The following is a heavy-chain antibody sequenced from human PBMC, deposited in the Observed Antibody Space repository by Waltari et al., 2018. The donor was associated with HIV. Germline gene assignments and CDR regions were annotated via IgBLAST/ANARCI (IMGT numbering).Heavy chain of an antibody. Sequence: QVQLVQSGAEVKKPGASVKVSCKVSGYTLTEFSMHWVRQAPGKGLEWMGGFDPEDGETIYAQKFQGRVTRTEDTSTDTAYMELSSLRSEETAVYYCATGKMADYVWGSYRSFDAFDIWGQGTMVTVSS. CDR1: GYTLTEFS. J-gene: IGHJ3*02. CDR3: ATGKMADYVWGSYRSFDAFDI. D-gene: IGHD3-16*02. CDR2: FDPEDGET. V-gene: IGHV1-24*01.